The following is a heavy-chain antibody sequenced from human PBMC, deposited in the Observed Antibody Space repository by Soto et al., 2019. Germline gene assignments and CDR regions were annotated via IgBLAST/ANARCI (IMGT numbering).Heavy chain of an antibody. J-gene: IGHJ4*02. V-gene: IGHV3-74*01. CDR3: AREQGYCSGGSCYVAGY. Sequence: EVQLVESGGGLVQPGGSQRLSCAASGFTFSSYWMHWVRQAPGKGLVWVSRINSDGSSTSYADSVKGRFTISRDNAKNTLYLQMNSLGAEDTAVYYCAREQGYCSGGSCYVAGYWGQGTLVTVSS. CDR2: INSDGSST. D-gene: IGHD2-15*01. CDR1: GFTFSSYW.